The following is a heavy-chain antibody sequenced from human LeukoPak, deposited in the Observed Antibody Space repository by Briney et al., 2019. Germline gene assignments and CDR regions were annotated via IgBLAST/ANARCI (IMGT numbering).Heavy chain of an antibody. CDR3: ARDRPCSGGSCYMDV. J-gene: IGHJ6*03. CDR1: GGSISNYY. V-gene: IGHV4-4*07. CDR2: FYNSGKI. D-gene: IGHD2-15*01. Sequence: SETLSLTCTVSGGSISNYYWSWLRQPAGKGLEWIGRFYNSGKINFNPSLKSRVTMSVDTSKKQFSLKLRPVTAADTAVYYCARDRPCSGGSCYMDVWGKGTTVTVSS.